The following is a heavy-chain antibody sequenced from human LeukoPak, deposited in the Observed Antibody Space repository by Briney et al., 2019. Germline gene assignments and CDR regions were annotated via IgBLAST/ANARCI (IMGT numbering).Heavy chain of an antibody. CDR2: VSYDGNIK. Sequence: GGSLRLSCATSGFTFSSFAMHWVRQVPGKGLEWVAVVSYDGNIKYNADSVKGRFTISRDNAKNSLYLQMNSLRAEDTALYYCAKSPVLAVAGTCFDYWGQGTLVTVSS. J-gene: IGHJ4*02. CDR1: GFTFSSFA. V-gene: IGHV3-30-3*02. D-gene: IGHD6-19*01. CDR3: AKSPVLAVAGTCFDY.